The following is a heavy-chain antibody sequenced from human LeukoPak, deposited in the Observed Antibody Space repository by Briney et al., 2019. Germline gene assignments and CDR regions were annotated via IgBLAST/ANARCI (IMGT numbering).Heavy chain of an antibody. CDR2: IKQDGSKK. Sequence: GGSLRLSCVASGFPFSSYWMTWVRQAAGKGLEWVANIKQDGSKKSYVDSVKGRFTISRDNAKNSLYLQMNSLRAEDTAIYYCTRVGYIDEGIDYWGQGTLVTVSS. J-gene: IGHJ4*02. CDR3: TRVGYIDEGIDY. D-gene: IGHD5-24*01. CDR1: GFPFSSYW. V-gene: IGHV3-7*04.